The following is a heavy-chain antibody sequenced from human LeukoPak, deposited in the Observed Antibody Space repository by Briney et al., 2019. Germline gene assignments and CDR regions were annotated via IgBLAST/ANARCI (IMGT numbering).Heavy chain of an antibody. Sequence: GESLKISCQVSGYTFISYWIAWVRQLPGQGLEWMGIIHPGDSDTRYNPSFQGQVTISADRSISTAYLQWSSLKASDSAMYYCATGIQLCCLDHWGRGTPVTVSS. J-gene: IGHJ4*02. CDR2: IHPGDSDT. V-gene: IGHV5-51*01. CDR1: GYTFISYW. D-gene: IGHD5-18*01. CDR3: ATGIQLCCLDH.